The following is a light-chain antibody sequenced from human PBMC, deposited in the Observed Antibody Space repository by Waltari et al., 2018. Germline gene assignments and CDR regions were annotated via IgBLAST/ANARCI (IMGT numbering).Light chain of an antibody. Sequence: IQMTQSPSSLSASVGDRVTITCRASQSISSYLSWYHQKPGRAPKLLIYAASSLESGVPSRFSGSGSGRDFTLIISSLQPEDFATYSCQQSYSQTRTFGQGTKVEI. J-gene: IGKJ1*01. CDR3: QQSYSQTRT. V-gene: IGKV1-39*01. CDR2: AAS. CDR1: QSISSY.